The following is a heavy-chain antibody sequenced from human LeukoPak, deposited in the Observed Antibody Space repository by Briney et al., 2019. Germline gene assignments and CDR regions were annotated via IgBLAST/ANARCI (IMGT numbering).Heavy chain of an antibody. V-gene: IGHV1-69*04. CDR3: AIGDRGVMKGAFDI. J-gene: IGHJ3*02. CDR2: IIPIFGIA. CDR1: GGTFSSYA. D-gene: IGHD2-21*02. Sequence: GSSVKVSCKASGGTFSSYAISWVRQAPGQGLKWMGRIIPIFGIANYAQKFQGRVTITADKSTSTAYMELSSLRSEDTAVYYCAIGDRGVMKGAFDIWGQGTMVTVSS.